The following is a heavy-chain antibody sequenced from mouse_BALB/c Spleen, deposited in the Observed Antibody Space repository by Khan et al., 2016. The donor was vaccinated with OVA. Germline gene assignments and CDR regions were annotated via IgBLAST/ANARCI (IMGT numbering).Heavy chain of an antibody. CDR3: VRGGLYCSFGF. CDR2: IDHSTGYT. Sequence: VQLQESGAELAKPGASVKMSCKASGYTFTTYWMHWVKQRPAQGLEWIGYIDHSTGYTEYNQKFKDKATLTTDKYSSKANMQLSSLTSEDSAVYFCVRGGLYCSFGFWGQPDLVT. J-gene: IGHJ3*01. V-gene: IGHV1-7*01. D-gene: IGHD2-12*01. CDR1: GYTFTTYW.